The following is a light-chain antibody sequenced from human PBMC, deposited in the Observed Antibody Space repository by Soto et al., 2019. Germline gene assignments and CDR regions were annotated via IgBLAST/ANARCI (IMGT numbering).Light chain of an antibody. V-gene: IGLV2-23*01. CDR3: CTYAGSFWV. J-gene: IGLJ3*02. CDR2: EGT. CDR1: SSDVGSYNL. Sequence: QSALTQPASVSGSPGQSITISCTGSSSDVGSYNLVSWYQQHPGKAPKLMIYEGTKRPSGISNRFAVAKSGNTASLTISGLQAEDEADYYCCTYAGSFWVFGRGTKLTVL.